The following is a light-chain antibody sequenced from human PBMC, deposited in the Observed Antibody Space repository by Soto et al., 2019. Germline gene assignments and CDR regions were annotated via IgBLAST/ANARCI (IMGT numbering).Light chain of an antibody. CDR1: SSDVGSYNL. J-gene: IGLJ1*01. Sequence: QSALTQPASVSGSPGQSITISCTGTSSDVGSYNLVSWYQQHPGKAPKLMIYEGSKRPSGVSNRFSGSKSGNTASLTISGLQAEDEADYYCCSYAGSTPHVFGTGPKVTVL. CDR3: CSYAGSTPHV. CDR2: EGS. V-gene: IGLV2-23*01.